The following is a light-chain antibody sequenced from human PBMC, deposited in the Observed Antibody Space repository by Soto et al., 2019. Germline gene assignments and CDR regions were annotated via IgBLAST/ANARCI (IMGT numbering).Light chain of an antibody. V-gene: IGLV1-47*01. Sequence: QSVLTQPPSASGTPGQRVTISCSRSSSNIGSNYVYWYQQLPGTAPKLLIFRDNQRPSGVPDRFSGSKSGTSASLAISGLRSEDETDYYCAAWDDSLSAHWVFGGGTKLTVL. CDR2: RDN. J-gene: IGLJ3*02. CDR1: SSNIGSNY. CDR3: AAWDDSLSAHWV.